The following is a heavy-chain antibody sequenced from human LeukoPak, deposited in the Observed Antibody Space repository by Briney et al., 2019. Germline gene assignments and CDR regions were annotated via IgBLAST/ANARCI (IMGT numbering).Heavy chain of an antibody. J-gene: IGHJ4*02. CDR2: IYYSGNT. CDR1: GGSISSSSYY. V-gene: IGHV4-39*01. D-gene: IGHD6-19*01. CDR3: ARQQEQWLVPIDY. Sequence: PSETLSLTCTVSGGSISSSSYYWGWIRQPPGKGLEWIGSIYYSGNTYYNPSLKSRVTISVDTSKNQFSLKLSSVTAADTAVYYCARQQEQWLVPIDYWGQGTLVTVSS.